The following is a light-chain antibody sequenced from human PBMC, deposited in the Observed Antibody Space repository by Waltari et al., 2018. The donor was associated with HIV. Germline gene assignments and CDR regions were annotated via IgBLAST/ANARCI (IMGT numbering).Light chain of an antibody. CDR3: QKYNSAPRT. V-gene: IGKV1-27*01. J-gene: IGKJ1*01. CDR1: QGISSY. CDR2: GAS. Sequence: DIQMTQSQSSLSASVGDRVTITCRASQGISSYLAWYRQKPGKVPELLIYGASTLQSGVPSRFSGSGSGTDFTLTISSLQPEDVATYFCQKYNSAPRTFGKGTKVKSN.